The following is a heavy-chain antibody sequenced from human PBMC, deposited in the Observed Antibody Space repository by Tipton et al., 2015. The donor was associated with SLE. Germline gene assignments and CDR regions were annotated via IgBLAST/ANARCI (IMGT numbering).Heavy chain of an antibody. CDR3: GRARVGMGYVFDV. D-gene: IGHD5-24*01. Sequence: TLSLTCTVSGDSVTSSTYFWGWIRQPPGKGLEWIGNVYYSGSTSYNPSLKRRVTLSVDTSKNQFSLKLTSVTAADTAVYYCGRARVGMGYVFDVWGQGTMVTVSS. J-gene: IGHJ3*01. CDR2: VYYSGST. CDR1: GDSVTSSTYF. V-gene: IGHV4-39*07.